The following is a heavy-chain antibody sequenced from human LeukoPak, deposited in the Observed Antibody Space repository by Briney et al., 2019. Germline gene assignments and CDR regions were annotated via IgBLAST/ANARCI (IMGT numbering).Heavy chain of an antibody. Sequence: SETLSLICTVSGGSISSYYWSWIRQPPGKGLEWIGYIYYSGSTNYNPSLKSRVTISVDTSKNQFSLKLSSVTAADTAVYYCARLEGVWSGYPDYWGQGTLVTVSS. CDR1: GGSISSYY. J-gene: IGHJ4*02. CDR3: ARLEGVWSGYPDY. CDR2: IYYSGST. D-gene: IGHD3-3*01. V-gene: IGHV4-59*08.